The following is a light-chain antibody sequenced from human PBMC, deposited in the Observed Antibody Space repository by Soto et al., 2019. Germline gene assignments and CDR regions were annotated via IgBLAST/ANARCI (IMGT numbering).Light chain of an antibody. Sequence: QLVLTQSPSASASLGASVKLTCTLSSGHSSYAIAWHQQQPEKGPRYLIKLNSDGSHSKGDGIPDSFSGSSSGAERYLTISSLQSEDEADYYCQTWGTGYAVFGGGTQLTVL. CDR2: LNSDGSH. V-gene: IGLV4-69*01. J-gene: IGLJ7*01. CDR1: SGHSSYA. CDR3: QTWGTGYAV.